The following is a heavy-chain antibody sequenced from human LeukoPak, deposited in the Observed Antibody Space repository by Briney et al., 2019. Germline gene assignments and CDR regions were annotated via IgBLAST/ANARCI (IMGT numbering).Heavy chain of an antibody. CDR2: IYSGGST. D-gene: IGHD2-2*01. CDR3: ARVRCSSSSCYFGLDY. CDR1: GFTDSSNY. V-gene: IGHV3-66*01. Sequence: GGSLGLSCAASGFTDSSNYMSWVRQAPGKALEWVSVIYSGGSTYYADSVKGRFTISRDNSKNTLYLQMNSLRAEDTAVYYCARVRCSSSSCYFGLDYWGQGTLVTVSS. J-gene: IGHJ4*02.